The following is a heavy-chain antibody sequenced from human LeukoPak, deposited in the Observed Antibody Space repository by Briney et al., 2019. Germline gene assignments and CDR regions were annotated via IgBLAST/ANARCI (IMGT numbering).Heavy chain of an antibody. V-gene: IGHV1-2*02. CDR1: GYTFTGYY. J-gene: IGHJ4*02. Sequence: ASVKVSCKASGYTFTGYYMHWVRQAPGQGGEWMGWINPNSGGTNYAQEFQGRVTITRDTSISTAYMELSRLRSDDTAVYYCARATQGIVGAFDYWGQGTLVTVSS. CDR2: INPNSGGT. D-gene: IGHD1-26*01. CDR3: ARATQGIVGAFDY.